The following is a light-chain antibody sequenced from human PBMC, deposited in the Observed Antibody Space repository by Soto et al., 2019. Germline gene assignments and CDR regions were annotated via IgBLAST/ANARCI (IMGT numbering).Light chain of an antibody. V-gene: IGLV1-44*01. J-gene: IGLJ2*01. CDR1: SSNIGSNT. CDR2: NNN. Sequence: QSVLTQPPSASGTPGQRVTISCSGSSSNIGSNTVNWYQQLPGTAPKLLIYNNNQRPSGVPDRFSGSKSGTSASLAISGLQSEDEADYYCAGWDDSLNGPIFGGGTK. CDR3: AGWDDSLNGPI.